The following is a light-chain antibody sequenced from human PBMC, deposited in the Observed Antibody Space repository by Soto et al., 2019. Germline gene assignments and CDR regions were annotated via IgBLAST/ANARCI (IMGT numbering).Light chain of an antibody. V-gene: IGKV3-20*01. CDR2: GAS. CDR3: QQYTGPPTT. Sequence: EIVLKQPPATLSLSPGERATLSCKASQTVSSNYLAWCQQRPGQAPRLLIYGASTRAAGIPDRFSGSGSGTDFTLTITRLEPEDSAVYFCQQYTGPPTTFGQGTRLEIK. CDR1: QTVSSNY. J-gene: IGKJ5*01.